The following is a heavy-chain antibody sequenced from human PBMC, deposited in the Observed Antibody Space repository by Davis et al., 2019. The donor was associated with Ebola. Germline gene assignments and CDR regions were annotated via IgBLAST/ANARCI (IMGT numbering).Heavy chain of an antibody. CDR2: ISHHGIA. J-gene: IGHJ4*02. Sequence: GSLRLSCAVYGGSFSGYYWSWIRQSPGKGLEWMGEISHHGIASYNPSLKSRVSMSVDTSKKQFSLKLSSVTAADTAVYFCARVGGYGEYPTVYYFDYWGQGTQLTVSS. CDR1: GGSFSGYY. D-gene: IGHD4-17*01. V-gene: IGHV4-34*01. CDR3: ARVGGYGEYPTVYYFDY.